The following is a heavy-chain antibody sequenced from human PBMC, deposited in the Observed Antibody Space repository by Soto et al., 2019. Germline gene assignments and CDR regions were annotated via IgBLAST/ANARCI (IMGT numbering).Heavy chain of an antibody. CDR3: ARLAGFGFRKLLENPNFDY. Sequence: QVTLKESGPVLVKPTETLTLTCTVSGFSLSNARMGVSWIRQPPGKALEWLAHIFSNDEKSYSTSLKSRLTISKDTSKSQVVLTMTNMDPVDTATYYCARLAGFGFRKLLENPNFDYWGQGTLVTVSS. D-gene: IGHD6-19*01. CDR2: IFSNDEK. CDR1: GFSLSNARMG. V-gene: IGHV2-26*01. J-gene: IGHJ4*02.